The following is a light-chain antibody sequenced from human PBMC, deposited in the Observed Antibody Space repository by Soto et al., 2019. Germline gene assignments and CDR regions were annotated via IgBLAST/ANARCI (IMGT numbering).Light chain of an antibody. V-gene: IGLV2-14*01. CDR3: SSYTNINTRACV. CDR2: EVT. Sequence: QSVLTQPASVSGSPGQSITISCTGTSGDIGSYNRVSWYQQHPGKAPKLIIYEVTDRPSGVSNRFSGSKSGNTASLTISGLQAEDEAEYYCSSYTNINTRACVFGTGTKFTVL. CDR1: SGDIGSYNR. J-gene: IGLJ1*01.